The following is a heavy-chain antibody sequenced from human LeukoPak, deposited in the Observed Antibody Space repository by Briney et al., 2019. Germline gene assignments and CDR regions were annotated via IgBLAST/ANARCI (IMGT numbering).Heavy chain of an antibody. CDR3: ARPPNWNDKERLDY. D-gene: IGHD1-1*01. J-gene: IGHJ4*02. V-gene: IGHV3-48*02. CDR2: ISSSGSAI. Sequence: GGSLRLSCAASGFTFSTYSMNWVRQAPGKGLEWVSYISSSGSAIYYADSVKGRFTISRDNAKNSLYLQMNSLRDEDTAVYYCARPPNWNDKERLDYWGQGTLVTVSS. CDR1: GFTFSTYS.